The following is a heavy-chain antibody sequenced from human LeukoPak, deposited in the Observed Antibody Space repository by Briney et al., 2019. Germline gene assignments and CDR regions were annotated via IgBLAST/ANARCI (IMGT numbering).Heavy chain of an antibody. D-gene: IGHD3-10*02. V-gene: IGHV3-15*01. CDR3: GAYMFGFGVDF. Sequence: GGSLRLSCEASGLTFSNTWMTWVRRAPGKGLGWVGRIFRNIDTMETEYATPVRGRFSISRDDSKNTLYLEMSSLTGEDTAVYYCGAYMFGFGVDFWGQGTPVTVSS. J-gene: IGHJ4*02. CDR2: IFRNIDTMET. CDR1: GLTFSNTW.